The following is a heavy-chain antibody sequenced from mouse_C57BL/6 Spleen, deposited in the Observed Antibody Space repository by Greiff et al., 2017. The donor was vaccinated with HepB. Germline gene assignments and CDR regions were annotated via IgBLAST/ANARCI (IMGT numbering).Heavy chain of an antibody. V-gene: IGHV8-8*01. CDR3: ARIPYGSSYGDWFAY. J-gene: IGHJ3*01. D-gene: IGHD1-1*01. Sequence: QVTLKESGPGILQPSQPLSLTCSFSGFSLSTFGMGVGWIRQPSGKGLEWLAHIWWDDDKYYNPALKSRLTLSKDTSKNQVFLKIANVVAADTATYYCARIPYGSSYGDWFAYWGQGTLVTVST. CDR2: IWWDDDK. CDR1: GFSLSTFGMG.